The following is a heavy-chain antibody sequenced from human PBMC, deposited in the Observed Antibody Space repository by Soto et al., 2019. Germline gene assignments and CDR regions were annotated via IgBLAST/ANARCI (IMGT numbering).Heavy chain of an antibody. D-gene: IGHD6-19*01. CDR2: IIPIFGTA. Sequence: SVKVSCKASGGTFSSYAISWVRQAPGQGLEWMGGIIPIFGTANYAQKFQGRVTITADESTSKAYMELSSLRSEDTAVYYCARSQGGPIAVAGTWLDWGQGTLVTVSS. CDR1: GGTFSSYA. V-gene: IGHV1-69*13. CDR3: ARSQGGPIAVAGTWLD. J-gene: IGHJ4*02.